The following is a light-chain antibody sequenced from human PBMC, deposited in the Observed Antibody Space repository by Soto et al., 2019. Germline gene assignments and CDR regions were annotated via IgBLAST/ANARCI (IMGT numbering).Light chain of an antibody. V-gene: IGLV1-51*01. Sequence: QSVLTQPPSVSAAPGQKVTIACSGSSANIGGNSVSWYQQPTGTAPKLLTYDDNKLPSGIPARCSGSKSGTTATLGITGFETGDEADYYCGSWDSSLSAYVFGTGTKVTVL. J-gene: IGLJ1*01. CDR3: GSWDSSLSAYV. CDR2: DDN. CDR1: SANIGGNS.